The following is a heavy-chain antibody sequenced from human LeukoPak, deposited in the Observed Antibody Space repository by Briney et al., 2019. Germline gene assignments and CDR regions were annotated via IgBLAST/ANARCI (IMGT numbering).Heavy chain of an antibody. D-gene: IGHD5-24*01. V-gene: IGHV4-39*07. Sequence: SETLSLTCTVSGASITSSTYYWAWIRQPPGKGLEWIGNIYYSGSTYYNPSLKSRVTISVDTSKNQFSLRLSSVTAADTAVYYCATRAADGPLWGQGTLVTVSS. CDR3: ATRAADGPL. J-gene: IGHJ4*02. CDR1: GASITSSTYY. CDR2: IYYSGST.